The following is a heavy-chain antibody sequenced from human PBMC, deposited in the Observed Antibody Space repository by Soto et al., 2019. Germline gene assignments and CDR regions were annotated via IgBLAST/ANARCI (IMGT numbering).Heavy chain of an antibody. Sequence: GGSLRLSCAASGFTFSSYAMHWVRQAPGKGLEWVAVISYDGSNKYYADSVKGRFTISRDNSKNTLYLQMNSLRAEDTAVYYCARGHGGYTAYYYYGMDVWGQGTTVTVSS. CDR2: ISYDGSNK. CDR1: GFTFSSYA. CDR3: ARGHGGYTAYYYYGMDV. D-gene: IGHD3-16*02. J-gene: IGHJ6*02. V-gene: IGHV3-30-3*01.